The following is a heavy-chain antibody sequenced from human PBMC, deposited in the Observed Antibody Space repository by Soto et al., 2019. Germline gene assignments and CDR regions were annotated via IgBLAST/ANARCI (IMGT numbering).Heavy chain of an antibody. Sequence: QITLKASGPTLVKPTQTLTLTCTFSGFSLSTSGVGVGWIRQPPGQALEWLALIYWDDDKRYSPSLKSRLTISKDTSKTLVVITITDMDPVDTATYYCSPRSMITFGGVIVLGGYYFDYWCQGHLVAVSS. CDR2: IYWDDDK. CDR1: GFSLSTSGVG. J-gene: IGHJ4*02. D-gene: IGHD3-16*02. V-gene: IGHV2-5*02. CDR3: SPRSMITFGGVIVLGGYYFDY.